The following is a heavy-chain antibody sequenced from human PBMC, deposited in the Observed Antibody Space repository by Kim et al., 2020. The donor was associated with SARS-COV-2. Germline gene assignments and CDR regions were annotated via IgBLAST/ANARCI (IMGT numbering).Heavy chain of an antibody. CDR2: IYPGDSNT. CDR3: ARRGWDRTEGVDC. V-gene: IGHV5-51*01. J-gene: IGHJ4*02. D-gene: IGHD1-26*01. CDR1: GYSFTSHW. Sequence: GESLKISCKGSGYSFTSHWIGWARQMPGKGLEWMGIIYPGDSNTRYSPSFQGQVTVSVDKSISTAYLQWSSLKASDTAMYYCARRGWDRTEGVDCWGQGTLVTVSS.